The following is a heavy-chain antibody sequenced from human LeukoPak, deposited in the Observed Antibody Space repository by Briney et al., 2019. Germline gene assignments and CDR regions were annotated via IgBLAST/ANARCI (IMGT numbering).Heavy chain of an antibody. D-gene: IGHD1-26*01. J-gene: IGHJ3*02. V-gene: IGHV1-2*02. CDR3: ARSGVGAIPFDAFDI. Sequence: ASVKVSCKASGYTFTGYYMHWVRQAPGQGLEWMGWINPNSGGTNYAQKFQGRVTMTRDTSISTAYMELSRLRSDDTAVYYCARSGVGAIPFDAFDIWGQGKMVTVSS. CDR2: INPNSGGT. CDR1: GYTFTGYY.